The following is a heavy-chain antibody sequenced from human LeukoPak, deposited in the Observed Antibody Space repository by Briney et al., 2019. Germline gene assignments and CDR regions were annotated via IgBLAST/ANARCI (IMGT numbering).Heavy chain of an antibody. V-gene: IGHV3-23*01. J-gene: IGHJ4*02. CDR1: GFTFSNYA. CDR2: IDSGGGT. Sequence: PGGSLRLSCAASGFTFSNYAMSWVRQAPGKGLEWVSAIDSGGGTYYADSVKGRFTISRDNSKNTLYLQMNSLRAEDTAVYYCAKDPSAGPIDYWGQGTLVTVSS. D-gene: IGHD6-13*01. CDR3: AKDPSAGPIDY.